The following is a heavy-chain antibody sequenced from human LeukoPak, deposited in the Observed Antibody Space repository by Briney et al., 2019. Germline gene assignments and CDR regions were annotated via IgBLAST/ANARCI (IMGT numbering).Heavy chain of an antibody. Sequence: ASVKVSCKASGYTFTSYYMHWVRQAPGQGLEWMGIINPSGGSTSYAQKFQGRVTMTRDMSTSTAYMELRSLRSGDTAVYYCARVGRSLYSSSPFYLYYYYYYYMDVWGKGTTVTVSS. D-gene: IGHD6-6*01. CDR1: GYTFTSYY. J-gene: IGHJ6*03. CDR3: ARVGRSLYSSSPFYLYYYYYYYMDV. V-gene: IGHV1-46*01. CDR2: INPSGGST.